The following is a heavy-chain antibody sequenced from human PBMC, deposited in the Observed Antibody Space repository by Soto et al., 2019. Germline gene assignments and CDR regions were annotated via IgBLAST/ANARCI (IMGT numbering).Heavy chain of an antibody. CDR3: ARLPHRNGFYYFDY. V-gene: IGHV4-39*01. CDR2: IYHSGLT. CDR1: GVSISTSPYY. D-gene: IGHD2-21*01. J-gene: IGHJ4*01. Sequence: YEPLSLTCTVSGVSISTSPYYWGWIREPPGKGLDWIGSIYHSGLTFYNPSVKSRSTLSVDTSKSQFSLKLSSVTAADTAVYYCARLPHRNGFYYFDYWRLGTLVT.